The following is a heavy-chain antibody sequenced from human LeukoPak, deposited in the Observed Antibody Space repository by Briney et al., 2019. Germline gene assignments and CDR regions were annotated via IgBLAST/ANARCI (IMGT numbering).Heavy chain of an antibody. Sequence: SETLSLTCXXYGYSLTNHFWIWLRQPPGKGLEWIGEILHNGATNYNPSLKSRVTISVDTSKNQFFLKLSSVTAADTAVYYCARGPAAIHPWGQGTXVTVSS. CDR3: ARGPAAIHP. CDR1: GYSLTNHF. D-gene: IGHD2-2*01. V-gene: IGHV4-34*12. CDR2: ILHNGAT. J-gene: IGHJ5*02.